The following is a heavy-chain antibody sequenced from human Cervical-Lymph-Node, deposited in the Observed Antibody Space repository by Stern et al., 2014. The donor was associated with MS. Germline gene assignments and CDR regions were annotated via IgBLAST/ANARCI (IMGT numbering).Heavy chain of an antibody. CDR3: AKSASNFAYYYYGMDV. D-gene: IGHD4-11*01. CDR1: GFTFSNYG. Sequence: VQLVESGGGVVQPGRSLRLSCAASGFTFSNYGMHWVRQAPGKGLEWVAVISNDGSYNLDADSVKCRFTISRDNDNHTLNLQMNSLSSEDTAVYYCAKSASNFAYYYYGMDVWGQGTTVTVSS. J-gene: IGHJ6*02. CDR2: ISNDGSYN. V-gene: IGHV3-30*18.